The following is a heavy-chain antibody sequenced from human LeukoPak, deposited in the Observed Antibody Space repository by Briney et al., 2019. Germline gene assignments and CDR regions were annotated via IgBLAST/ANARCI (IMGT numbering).Heavy chain of an antibody. CDR1: GFSFSTIY. V-gene: IGHV3-7*03. CDR2: INVDGTAE. J-gene: IGHJ4*02. CDR3: ARGWFLSARGYSYGFDY. Sequence: GGSLRLSCAASGFSFSTIYMSWVRQTPGQGLEWVANINVDGTAEYYVDSVKGRFTISRDNANNSLYLQMNSLRAEDTAVYYCARGWFLSARGYSYGFDYWGQGSLVTVSS. D-gene: IGHD5-18*01.